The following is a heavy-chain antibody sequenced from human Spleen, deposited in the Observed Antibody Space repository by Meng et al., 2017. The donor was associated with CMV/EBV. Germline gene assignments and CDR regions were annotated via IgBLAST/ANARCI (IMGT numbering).Heavy chain of an antibody. D-gene: IGHD2-2*01. J-gene: IGHJ4*02. CDR3: ARGGYQLRTYYFDY. V-gene: IGHV6-1*01. CDR1: DSVSSNRAA. Sequence: DSVSSNRAAWNWNRQSPSRGLEWLGRTYYKSKWYNDYAVSVKSRLTITPDTSKNQFSLQLNSVTPEDTAVYYCARGGYQLRTYYFDYWGPGTLVTVSS. CDR2: TYYKSKWYN.